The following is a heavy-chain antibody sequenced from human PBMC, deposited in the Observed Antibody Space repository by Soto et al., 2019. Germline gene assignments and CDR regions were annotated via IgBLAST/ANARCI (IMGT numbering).Heavy chain of an antibody. CDR2: IYHTGET. CDR1: GGSINSSNYY. V-gene: IGHV4-39*01. Sequence: PSETLSLTCSVSGGSINSSNYYWAWIRQPPGKGLEWIGGIYHTGETYYNPSLTPRVTLSVDTSKNQLSLKLSSVTAADTAVYYCARQSRGYYYDRGPFDYWGQGTLVTVSS. J-gene: IGHJ4*02. CDR3: ARQSRGYYYDRGPFDY. D-gene: IGHD3-22*01.